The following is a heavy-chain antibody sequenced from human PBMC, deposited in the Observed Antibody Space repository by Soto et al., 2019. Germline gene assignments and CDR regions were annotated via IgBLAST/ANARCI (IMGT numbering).Heavy chain of an antibody. CDR2: ISYDGSNK. CDR1: GFTFSSYG. D-gene: IGHD4-4*01. J-gene: IGHJ3*02. CDR3: AKDFADSAAITPTTVTRSVGFWVDAVDI. V-gene: IGHV3-30*18. Sequence: QVQLVESGGGVVQPGRSLRLSCAASGFTFSSYGMHWVRQAPGKGLEWVAVISYDGSNKYYADSVKGRFTISRDNSKNTLYLQMNRLRAEDTAVYYCAKDFADSAAITPTTVTRSVGFWVDAVDIWGQGTMVTVSS.